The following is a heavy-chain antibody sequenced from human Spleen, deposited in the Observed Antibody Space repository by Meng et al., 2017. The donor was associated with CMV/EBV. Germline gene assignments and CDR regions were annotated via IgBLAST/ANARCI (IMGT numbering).Heavy chain of an antibody. Sequence: GESLKISCAASGFTFDDNGMSWVRQVPGKGLEWVSSISSTGTYIYYADSLKGRFTISRDNAKNSVYLELNSLRVEDTAIYYCARGFADGIYWGQGTLVTVSS. V-gene: IGHV3-21*06. D-gene: IGHD3-10*01. CDR2: ISSTGTYI. J-gene: IGHJ4*02. CDR3: ARGFADGIY. CDR1: GFTFDDNG.